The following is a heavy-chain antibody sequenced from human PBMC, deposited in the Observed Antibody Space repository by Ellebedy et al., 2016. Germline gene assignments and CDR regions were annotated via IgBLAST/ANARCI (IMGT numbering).Heavy chain of an antibody. D-gene: IGHD1-14*01. J-gene: IGHJ4*02. CDR1: GFSLSTTGMG. CDR3: AHRRLRYVFDY. Sequence: SGPTLVXPTQTLTLTCTFSGFSLSTTGMGVGWIRQPPGKALEWLALIYWNGDKRYSPSLKSRLTVTKDTSKNQVVLTMTNMDPVDTATHYCAHRRLRYVFDYWGQGTLVTVSS. V-gene: IGHV2-5*01. CDR2: IYWNGDK.